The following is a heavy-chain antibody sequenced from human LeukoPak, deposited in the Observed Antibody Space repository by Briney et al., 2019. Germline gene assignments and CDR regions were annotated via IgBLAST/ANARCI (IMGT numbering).Heavy chain of an antibody. CDR2: INHSGST. D-gene: IGHD3-10*01. CDR1: GGSFSGYY. J-gene: IGHJ6*03. Sequence: SSETLSLTCAVYGGSFSGYYWSWIRQPPGKGLEWIGEINHSGSTNYNPSLKSRVTISVDTSKNQFSLKLSSVTAADTAVYYCARGRSGYYYYMDVWGKGTTVTVSS. CDR3: ARGRSGYYYYMDV. V-gene: IGHV4-34*01.